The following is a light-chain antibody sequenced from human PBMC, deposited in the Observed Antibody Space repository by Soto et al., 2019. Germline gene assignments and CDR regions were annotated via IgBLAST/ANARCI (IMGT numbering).Light chain of an antibody. Sequence: EIVLTQSPGTLSLSPGERATLSCRASQSVSSSFLAWYQQKPGQAPRLLIYGASSRATAIPDRFSGSGSGTDFTLTISRLEPGDFAVYYCQQYGSSPQTFGQGTKVDIK. CDR3: QQYGSSPQT. CDR2: GAS. V-gene: IGKV3-20*01. J-gene: IGKJ1*01. CDR1: QSVSSSF.